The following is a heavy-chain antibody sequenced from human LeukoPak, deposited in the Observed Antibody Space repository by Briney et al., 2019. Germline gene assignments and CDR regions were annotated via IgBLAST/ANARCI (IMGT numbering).Heavy chain of an antibody. Sequence: PSETLSLTCAVYGGSFSGYYWSWIRQPPGKGLEWIGEIHHSGRTNYNPSLKSRVTISIDTSKKQFSVRLSSVTAADTAIYYCARGGHGDYPDYWGQGTLVTVSS. CDR2: IHHSGRT. D-gene: IGHD4-17*01. J-gene: IGHJ4*02. CDR3: ARGGHGDYPDY. CDR1: GGSFSGYY. V-gene: IGHV4-34*01.